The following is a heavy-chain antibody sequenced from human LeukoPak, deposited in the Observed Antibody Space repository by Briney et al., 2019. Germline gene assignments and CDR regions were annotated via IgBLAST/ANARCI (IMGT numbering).Heavy chain of an antibody. Sequence: PGGSLRLSCAASGFTFDDYGMSWVRQAPGKGLEWVAFIRYDGSNKYYADSVKGRFTISRDNSKNTLYLQMNSLRAEDTAVYYCAKDNIVVVPAAITGLDYWGQGTLVTVSS. J-gene: IGHJ4*02. CDR3: AKDNIVVVPAAITGLDY. CDR1: GFTFDDYG. V-gene: IGHV3-30*02. D-gene: IGHD2-2*02. CDR2: IRYDGSNK.